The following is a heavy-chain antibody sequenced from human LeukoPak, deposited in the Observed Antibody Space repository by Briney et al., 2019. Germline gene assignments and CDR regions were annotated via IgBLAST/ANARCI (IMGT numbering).Heavy chain of an antibody. CDR2: IYYTGST. D-gene: IGHD5-24*01. V-gene: IGHV4-59*01. CDR1: GGSISNYY. J-gene: IGHJ4*02. Sequence: PSETLSLTCTVSGGSISNYYWNWIRQAPGKGLEWIGYIYYTGSTNKNPSLKSRVTMSVDTSKNQFSLNLKSVTPEDTAVYYCAREDGYTFDYWGQGTLVTVSS. CDR3: AREDGYTFDY.